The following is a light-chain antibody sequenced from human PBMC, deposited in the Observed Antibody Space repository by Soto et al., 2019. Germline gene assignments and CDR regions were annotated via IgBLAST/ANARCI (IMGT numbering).Light chain of an antibody. Sequence: EIVLTQSPGTLSLSPGERATLSCRASQSVSSSYLGWYQQKPGQAPRLLIYGASSRATGIPDRFSGSGSGTDFTLTISRLEPEDFAVYYCKQYGSSPETFGQGTKVEIK. CDR2: GAS. CDR1: QSVSSSY. CDR3: KQYGSSPET. J-gene: IGKJ1*01. V-gene: IGKV3-20*01.